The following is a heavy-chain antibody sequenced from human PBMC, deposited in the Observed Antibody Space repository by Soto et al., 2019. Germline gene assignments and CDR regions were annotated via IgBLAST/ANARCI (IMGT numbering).Heavy chain of an antibody. D-gene: IGHD2-21*01. CDR1: GGSISSYY. Sequence: PSETLSLTCSVFGGSISSYYWSWIRHPAGKGLEWIGRIYNSGTTNYNPSLESRVTMSVDPSKNQISLKLSSATPADTAIYYCARGPYCGDECYFAYWGQGTLVTVSS. J-gene: IGHJ4*02. CDR3: ARGPYCGDECYFAY. V-gene: IGHV4-4*07. CDR2: IYNSGTT.